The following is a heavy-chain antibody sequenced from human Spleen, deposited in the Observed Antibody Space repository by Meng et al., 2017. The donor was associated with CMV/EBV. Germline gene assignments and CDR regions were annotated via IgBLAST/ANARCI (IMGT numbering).Heavy chain of an antibody. CDR2: MNPNSGKT. D-gene: IGHD5-24*01. V-gene: IGHV1-8*03. J-gene: IGHJ4*02. Sequence: ASVKVSCKASGYTFTGYYMHWVRQATGQGLEWMGWMNPNSGKTGYAQKFQGRVTITRNTSISTAYMELSSLRSEDTAVYYCARVEDGYNYSDYWGQGTLVTVSS. CDR3: ARVEDGYNYSDY. CDR1: GYTFTGYY.